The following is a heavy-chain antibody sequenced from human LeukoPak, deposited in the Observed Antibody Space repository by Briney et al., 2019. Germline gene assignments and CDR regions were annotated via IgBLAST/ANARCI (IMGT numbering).Heavy chain of an antibody. CDR3: ARGGYYYDAYDSVDY. J-gene: IGHJ4*02. Sequence: GGSLRLSCTASGFSFGYYGMHWVRQAPGKGLQWISYISVSSSTINYADSVRGRSTTSRDNAKNSLFLQLTRLRDEDTGFYYCARGGYYYDAYDSVDYWGQGTLVSVSS. CDR2: ISVSSSTI. CDR1: GFSFGYYG. D-gene: IGHD3-22*01. V-gene: IGHV3-48*02.